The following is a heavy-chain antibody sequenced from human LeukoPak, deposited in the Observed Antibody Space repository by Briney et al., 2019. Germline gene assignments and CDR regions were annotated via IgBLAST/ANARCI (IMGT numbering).Heavy chain of an antibody. CDR2: IYYSGST. V-gene: IGHV4-61*01. Sequence: SETLSLTCTVSGGSISSSSYYWSWVRQPPGRGLEWIGYIYYSGSTNYNPSLKSRVTISVDTSKNQFSLKLTSVTAADTAVYYCARAGSSAYLIDYRGQGTLVTVSS. CDR3: ARAGSSAYLIDY. D-gene: IGHD3-22*01. CDR1: GGSISSSSYY. J-gene: IGHJ4*02.